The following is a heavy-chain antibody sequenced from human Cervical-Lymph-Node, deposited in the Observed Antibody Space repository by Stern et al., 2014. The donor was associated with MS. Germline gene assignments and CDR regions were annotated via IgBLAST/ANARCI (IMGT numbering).Heavy chain of an antibody. CDR1: GGTFSSYA. CDR3: ALGRYSSGWYLDP. V-gene: IGHV1-69*06. J-gene: IGHJ5*02. Sequence: VHLVESGAEVKKPGSSVKVSCKASGGTFSSYAIRWVRQAPGQGLEWMGGIIPSFGTANYAQKFQGRVTITADKSTITAYMELSSLRSEDTAVYYCALGRYSSGWYLDPWGQGTLVTVSS. D-gene: IGHD6-19*01. CDR2: IIPSFGTA.